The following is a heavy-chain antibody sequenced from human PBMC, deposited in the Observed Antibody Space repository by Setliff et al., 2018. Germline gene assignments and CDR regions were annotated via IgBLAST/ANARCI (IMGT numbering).Heavy chain of an antibody. CDR1: GFSLSTYGVS. V-gene: IGHV2-5*02. J-gene: IGHJ4*02. D-gene: IGHD3-22*01. CDR3: ARTFYYDDSGSNRLLYYFDY. Sequence: SGPTLVNPTQTLTLTCTFSGFSLSTYGVSVGWIRQPPGKALEWLALIYWDDDKRYSPSLKSRVTITKDTSKNQVVLTMTGMDPVDAATYYCARTFYYDDSGSNRLLYYFDYWGQGARVTVSA. CDR2: IYWDDDK.